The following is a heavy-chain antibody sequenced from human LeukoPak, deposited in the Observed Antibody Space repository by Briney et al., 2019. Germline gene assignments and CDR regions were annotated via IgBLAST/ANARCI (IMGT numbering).Heavy chain of an antibody. CDR3: AKGPSSSWYWDYFDY. CDR1: GFTFSSYA. V-gene: IGHV3-23*01. Sequence: GGSLRLSCAASGFTFSSYAMSWVRQAPGKGLEWVSAISGSGGSTYYADSVKGRFTISRDNSKNTLYLQMNSLRAEDTAVYYCAKGPSSSWYWDYFDYWGQGTLVTVSS. J-gene: IGHJ4*02. CDR2: ISGSGGST. D-gene: IGHD6-13*01.